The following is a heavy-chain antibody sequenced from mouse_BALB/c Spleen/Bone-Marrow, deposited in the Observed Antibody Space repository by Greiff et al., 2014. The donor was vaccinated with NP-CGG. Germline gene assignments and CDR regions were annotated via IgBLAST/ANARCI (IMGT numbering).Heavy chain of an antibody. CDR1: GYSFTSYW. D-gene: IGHD2-12*01. V-gene: IGHV1S81*02. CDR3: TRSELRRGGYALDY. CDR2: ISPSNGRS. J-gene: IGHJ4*01. Sequence: QVQLQQPRAELVKPGASVKLSCKASGYSFTSYWTHWVKQRPGQGLEWIGEISPSNGRSNYNEKFKSKATLTVDKSSSTAYMQLSGLTSEDSAVYYCTRSELRRGGYALDYWGLGTSVTVSS.